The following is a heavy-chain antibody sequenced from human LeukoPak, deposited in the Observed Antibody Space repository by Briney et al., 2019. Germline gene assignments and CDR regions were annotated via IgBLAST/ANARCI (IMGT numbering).Heavy chain of an antibody. Sequence: GGSLRLSCTASGFTFSSHWMTWVRQPPGEGLEWVANIKEDGSVKYYVDSVKGRFTISRDNTKNALYLQMNSLRADDTAVYFCARDSTWRLDYWGQGTLITVSS. CDR2: IKEDGSVK. J-gene: IGHJ4*02. V-gene: IGHV3-7*03. CDR3: ARDSTWRLDY. D-gene: IGHD5-12*01. CDR1: GFTFSSHW.